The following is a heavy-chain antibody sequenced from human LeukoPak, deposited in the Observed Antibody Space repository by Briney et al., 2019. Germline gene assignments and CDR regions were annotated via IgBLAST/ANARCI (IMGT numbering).Heavy chain of an antibody. CDR2: IYYSGST. D-gene: IGHD3-10*01. Sequence: SETLSLTCTVSGGSISSHYWSWIRQPPGKGLEWIGYIYYSGSTNYNPSLQSRVTISVDTSENQFSLKLSSVTAADTAVYYCARHGYFGSGSTYYYYGMDVWGQGTTVTVSS. V-gene: IGHV4-59*08. CDR3: ARHGYFGSGSTYYYYGMDV. J-gene: IGHJ6*02. CDR1: GGSISSHY.